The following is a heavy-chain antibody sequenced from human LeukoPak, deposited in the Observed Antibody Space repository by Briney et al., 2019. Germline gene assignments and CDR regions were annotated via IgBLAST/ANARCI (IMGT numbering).Heavy chain of an antibody. J-gene: IGHJ4*02. Sequence: SETLSLTCTVSGGSISSYYWSWIRQPPGKGLEWIGYIYYSGSTNYNPSLKSRVTISVDTSKNQFSLKLSSVTAADTAVYYCARKPIINNAWYYFDYWGQGILVAVSS. CDR2: IYYSGST. V-gene: IGHV4-59*12. CDR3: ARKPIINNAWYYFDY. D-gene: IGHD1/OR15-1a*01. CDR1: GGSISSYY.